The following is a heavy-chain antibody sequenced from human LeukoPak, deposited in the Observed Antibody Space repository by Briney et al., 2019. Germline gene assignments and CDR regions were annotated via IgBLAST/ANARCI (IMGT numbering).Heavy chain of an antibody. J-gene: IGHJ4*02. Sequence: GGSLRLSCAASGFIFSSYAMTWVRQAPGKGLEWVSTVGGTGTGTYYADSVKGRFTISGDNSKNTLYLQMNNLRGDDTAVYYCAKGGRSGSFDYWGQETLVTVSS. CDR1: GFIFSSYA. V-gene: IGHV3-23*01. D-gene: IGHD1-26*01. CDR3: AKGGRSGSFDY. CDR2: VGGTGTGT.